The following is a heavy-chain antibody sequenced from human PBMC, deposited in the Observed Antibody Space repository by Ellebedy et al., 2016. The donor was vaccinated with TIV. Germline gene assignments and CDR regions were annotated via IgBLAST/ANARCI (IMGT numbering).Heavy chain of an antibody. Sequence: GESLKISCAASGFTVSSNYMSWVRQAPGKGLEWVSVIYSGGSTYYADSVKGRFTISRDNSKNTLYLQMNSLRAEDTAVYYCAKDPRLYSTDGDRSYYFDYWGQGTLVTVSS. CDR3: AKDPRLYSTDGDRSYYFDY. CDR1: GFTVSSNY. V-gene: IGHV3-66*01. J-gene: IGHJ4*02. CDR2: IYSGGST. D-gene: IGHD4-17*01.